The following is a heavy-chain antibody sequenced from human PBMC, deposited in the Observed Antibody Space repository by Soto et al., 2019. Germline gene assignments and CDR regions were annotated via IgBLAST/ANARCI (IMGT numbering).Heavy chain of an antibody. Sequence: PGESLKISCKGSGYTFSKXXXGWVRQTPGKGLEWMGMIYPGDSDARYSPSFEGQVTFSVDKSINTAYLQWNSLKASDTAMYYCARQGGEYNTMSDYWGQGTLVTV. D-gene: IGHD3-10*01. CDR2: IYPGDSDA. CDR3: ARQGGEYNTMSDY. CDR1: GYTFSKXX. V-gene: IGHV5-51*01. J-gene: IGHJ4*02.